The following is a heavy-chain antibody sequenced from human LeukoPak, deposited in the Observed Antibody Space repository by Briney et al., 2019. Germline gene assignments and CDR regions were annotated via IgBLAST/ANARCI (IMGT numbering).Heavy chain of an antibody. CDR2: VRYDGSNK. Sequence: PWGSLRLSCAASGFTFSTYGMHWVRQAPGKGLEWVAVVRYDGSNKYYADFVKGRFTISRDNSKNTLYLQMNSLRAEDTAVYYCARGRSSGWYYYYYYMDVWGKGTTVTISS. CDR1: GFTFSTYG. D-gene: IGHD6-19*01. CDR3: ARGRSSGWYYYYYYMDV. V-gene: IGHV3-33*01. J-gene: IGHJ6*03.